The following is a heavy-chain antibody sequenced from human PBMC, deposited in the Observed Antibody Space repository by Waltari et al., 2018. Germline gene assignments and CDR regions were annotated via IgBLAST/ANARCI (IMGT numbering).Heavy chain of an antibody. CDR2: INHIGST. CDR3: ASCDFDY. Sequence: QVQLQQWGAGLLQPSETLSLTCAVYGGSFSGYYWSWIRQPQGKWLESSGEINHIGSTIYNPSLLSRVTISVDTSKNQFSLKLSSVTAAYTAVYYCASCDFDYWGQGTLVTVSS. CDR1: GGSFSGYY. J-gene: IGHJ4*02. V-gene: IGHV4-34*01.